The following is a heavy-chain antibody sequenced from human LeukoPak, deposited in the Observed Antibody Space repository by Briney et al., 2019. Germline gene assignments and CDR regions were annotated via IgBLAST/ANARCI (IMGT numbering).Heavy chain of an antibody. Sequence: TGGSLRLSCAASGFTFSSYSMNWVRQAPGKGLEWVSSISSSSSYIYYADSVKGRFTISRDNAKNSLYLQMNSLRAEDTAVYYCARADSSGDYYYMDVWGKGTTVTVSS. CDR2: ISSSSSYI. V-gene: IGHV3-21*01. J-gene: IGHJ6*03. D-gene: IGHD6-19*01. CDR3: ARADSSGDYYYMDV. CDR1: GFTFSSYS.